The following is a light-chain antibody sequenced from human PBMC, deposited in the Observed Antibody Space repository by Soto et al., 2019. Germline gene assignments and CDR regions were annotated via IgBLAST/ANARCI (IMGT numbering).Light chain of an antibody. Sequence: EIVLTQSPGTLSLSPGARATLSCRASQSVTSNYLAWYQQKPGQAPRLLIYGASNRATGIQDRFSGSASGTDFTLTISRLEPEDFAVYYCQQYGSSGTFGQGTQVDIK. CDR2: GAS. V-gene: IGKV3-20*01. CDR1: QSVTSNY. CDR3: QQYGSSGT. J-gene: IGKJ1*01.